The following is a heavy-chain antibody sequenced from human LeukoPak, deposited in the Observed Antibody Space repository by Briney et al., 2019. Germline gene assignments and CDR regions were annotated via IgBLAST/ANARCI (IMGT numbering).Heavy chain of an antibody. CDR2: IYPGDSDT. Sequence: GESLKISCKGSGYSFTSYWIGWVRQMSGKGLEWMGIIYPGDSDTRYSPSFQGQVTISADKSISTAYLQWSSLKASDTATYYCARHAHGTPQGDIVVVPAASWFDPWGQGTLVTVSS. CDR3: ARHAHGTPQGDIVVVPAASWFDP. J-gene: IGHJ5*02. CDR1: GYSFTSYW. V-gene: IGHV5-51*01. D-gene: IGHD2-2*01.